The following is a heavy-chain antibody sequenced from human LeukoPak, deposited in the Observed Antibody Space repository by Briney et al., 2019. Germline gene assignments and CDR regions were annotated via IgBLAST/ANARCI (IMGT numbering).Heavy chain of an antibody. J-gene: IGHJ5*02. CDR2: INWNGGST. D-gene: IGHD6-19*01. CDR1: GFTFSNAW. CDR3: ARTAVAGTERNWFDP. Sequence: GGSLRLSCAASGFTFSNAWMSWVRQAPGKGLEWVSGINWNGGSTGYADSVKGRFTISRDNAKNSLYLQMDSLRAEDTALYYCARTAVAGTERNWFDPWGQGTLVTVSS. V-gene: IGHV3-20*04.